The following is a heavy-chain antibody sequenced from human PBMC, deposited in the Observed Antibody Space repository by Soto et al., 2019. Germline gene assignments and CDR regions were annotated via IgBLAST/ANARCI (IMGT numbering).Heavy chain of an antibody. CDR2: ISYDGSNK. J-gene: IGHJ6*02. CDR3: AKESYSSSSYYYGMDV. D-gene: IGHD6-6*01. V-gene: IGHV3-30*18. Sequence: QVQLVESGGGVGQPGRSLRLSCAASGFTFSSYGMHWVRQAPGEGLEWVAVISYDGSNKYYADSVKGRFTISRDNSKNTLFLQMNSLRGEDTAVYYCAKESYSSSSYYYGMDVWGQGTTVTVSS. CDR1: GFTFSSYG.